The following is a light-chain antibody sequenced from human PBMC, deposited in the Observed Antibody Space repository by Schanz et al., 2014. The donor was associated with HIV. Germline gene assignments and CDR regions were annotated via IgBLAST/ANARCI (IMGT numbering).Light chain of an antibody. CDR1: SSNIGAGYD. Sequence: QSVLTQPPSVSGAPGQRVTISCTGSSSNIGAGYDVHWYQQLPGTAPKLLIYGNSNRPSGVPDRFSGSKSGTSASLAITGLQAEDEADYYCISYTRDTVLFGGGTKVTVL. J-gene: IGLJ2*01. CDR3: ISYTRDTVL. V-gene: IGLV1-40*01. CDR2: GNS.